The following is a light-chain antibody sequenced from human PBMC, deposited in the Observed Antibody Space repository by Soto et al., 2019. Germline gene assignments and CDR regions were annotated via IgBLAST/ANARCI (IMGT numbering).Light chain of an antibody. Sequence: IQLTQSPSSLSASVGDRVTITCRASQSITGWLAWFQQKPGKAPKLLISKASSLESGVPSRFSGSGSGTEFTPTISSLQPDDFATYYCQQYNPYSPWTFGQGTKVDIK. V-gene: IGKV1-5*03. J-gene: IGKJ1*01. CDR1: QSITGW. CDR3: QQYNPYSPWT. CDR2: KAS.